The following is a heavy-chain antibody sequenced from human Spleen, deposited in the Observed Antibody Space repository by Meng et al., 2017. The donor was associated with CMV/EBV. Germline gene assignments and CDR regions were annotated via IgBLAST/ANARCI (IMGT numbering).Heavy chain of an antibody. CDR3: TRGGDCSSTSCYLGRGYYGMDV. D-gene: IGHD2-2*01. CDR2: IRSKAYGGTT. V-gene: IGHV3-49*04. CDR1: RFTFSSYA. Sequence: GESLKISCVASRFTFSSYAMSWVRQAPGKGLEWVGFIRSKAYGGTTGYAASVKGRFTISRDDSKSIAYLQMNSLKTEDTAVYYCTRGGDCSSTSCYLGRGYYGMDVWGQGTTVTVSS. J-gene: IGHJ6*02.